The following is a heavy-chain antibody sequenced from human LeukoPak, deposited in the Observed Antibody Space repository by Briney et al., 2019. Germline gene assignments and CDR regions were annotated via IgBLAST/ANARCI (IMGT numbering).Heavy chain of an antibody. CDR3: ASTIFGVVPLYGFDY. J-gene: IGHJ4*02. CDR2: IYYSGST. CDR1: GGSISSGGYY. V-gene: IGHV4-31*03. Sequence: SETLSLTCTVSGGSISSGGYYWRWIRQHPGKGLEWIGYIYYSGSTYYNPSLKSRVTISVDTSKNQFSLKLSSVTAADTAVYYCASTIFGVVPLYGFDYWGQGTLVTVSS. D-gene: IGHD3-3*01.